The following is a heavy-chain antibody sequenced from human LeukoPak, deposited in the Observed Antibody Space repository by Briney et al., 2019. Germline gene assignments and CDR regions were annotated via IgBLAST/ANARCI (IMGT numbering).Heavy chain of an antibody. CDR3: AADPQYYYDSSGYYDY. CDR2: INAGNGNT. V-gene: IGHV1-3*01. J-gene: IGHJ4*02. Sequence: GASVKVSCKASGYTFTSYAMHWVRQAPGQRLEWMGWINAGNGNTKYSQKFQGRVTITRDMSTSTAYMELSSLRSEDTAVYYCAADPQYYYDSSGYYDYWGQGTLVTVSS. D-gene: IGHD3-22*01. CDR1: GYTFTSYA.